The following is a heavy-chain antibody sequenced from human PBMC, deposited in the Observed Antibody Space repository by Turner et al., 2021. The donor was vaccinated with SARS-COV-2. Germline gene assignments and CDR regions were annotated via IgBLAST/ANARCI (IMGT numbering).Heavy chain of an antibody. CDR1: GGSISSSSYY. CDR3: ARRQRGYSYDTPFDH. D-gene: IGHD3-22*01. J-gene: IGHJ5*02. Sequence: QLQLQESGPGLVKPLETLSLTCTVSGGSISSSSYYWGWLRQPPGKGLEWIGSIYYTGSTYYNPSLKTRVTISVDTSKIQFSLKLSSVTAADTAVYYCARRQRGYSYDTPFDHWGQGTLVTVSS. CDR2: IYYTGST. V-gene: IGHV4-39*01.